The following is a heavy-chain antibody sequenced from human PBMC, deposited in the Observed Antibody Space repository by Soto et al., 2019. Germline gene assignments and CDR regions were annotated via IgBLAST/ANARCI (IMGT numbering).Heavy chain of an antibody. J-gene: IGHJ4*02. D-gene: IGHD6-13*01. CDR3: AKDPFGYSSNYYFDY. CDR1: GVTFSSYA. CDR2: ISGSGGST. V-gene: IGHV3-23*01. Sequence: XGSLRLSCAASGVTFSSYAMSWVRQAPGKGLEWVSAISGSGGSTYYADSVKGRFTISRDNSKNTLYLQMNSLRAEDTAVYYCAKDPFGYSSNYYFDYWGQGTLVTVSS.